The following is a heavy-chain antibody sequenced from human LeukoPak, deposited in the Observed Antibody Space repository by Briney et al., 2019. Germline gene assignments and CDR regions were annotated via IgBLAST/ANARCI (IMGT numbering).Heavy chain of an antibody. J-gene: IGHJ4*02. CDR2: ISGSGGST. V-gene: IGHV3-23*01. D-gene: IGHD6-19*01. CDR3: AKDDHRGSGWRDYYDY. Sequence: PGGSLRLSCAASGFTFSTYAMSWVRQAPGKGLEWVSAISGSGGSTYYADSVKGRFTISRDNSRNTLSLQMNSLRAEDTAVYYCAKDDHRGSGWRDYYDYWGQGTLVTVSS. CDR1: GFTFSTYA.